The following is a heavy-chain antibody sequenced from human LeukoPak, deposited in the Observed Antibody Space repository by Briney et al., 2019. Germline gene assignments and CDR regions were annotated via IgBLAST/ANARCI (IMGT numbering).Heavy chain of an antibody. J-gene: IGHJ4*02. CDR2: INRHGNEV. V-gene: IGHV3-7*01. CDR3: ARVGTWELQRVFDY. Sequence: GGSLRLSCAASGFMFSDCWMTWVRQVPGTGLEWVANINRHGNEVHYVDSVKGRFTISRDNAKNSLYLQLDSLRVEDTAVYYCARVGTWELQRVFDYWGQGTLVTVSS. D-gene: IGHD1-1*01. CDR1: GFMFSDCW.